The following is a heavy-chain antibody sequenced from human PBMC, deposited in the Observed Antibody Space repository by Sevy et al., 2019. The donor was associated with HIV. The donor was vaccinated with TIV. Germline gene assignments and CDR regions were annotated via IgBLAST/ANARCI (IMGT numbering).Heavy chain of an antibody. V-gene: IGHV3-48*02. J-gene: IGHJ3*02. Sequence: GGSLRLSCAASGFTFSSYSMNWVRQAPGKGLEYFSYITSSSRSIYYADSVKGRFTISRDNAKNSLYLQMNSLRDEDTAVYYCARDYKYAFDIWGQGTMVTVSS. CDR2: ITSSSRSI. D-gene: IGHD3-10*01. CDR1: GFTFSSYS. CDR3: ARDYKYAFDI.